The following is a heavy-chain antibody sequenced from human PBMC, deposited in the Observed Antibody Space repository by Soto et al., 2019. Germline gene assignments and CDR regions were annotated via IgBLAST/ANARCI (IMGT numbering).Heavy chain of an antibody. CDR3: ARHGFYGDYSSNYFDP. CDR2: IYPSDSQT. V-gene: IGHV5-51*01. Sequence: GVFLKISCRGSGERSSTYWIALVRKMPGKGLESMGIIYPSDSQTSYGPSFQGQATISADKSISTAYLQWSSLKASDTAIYYCARHGFYGDYSSNYFDPWGQGTLVTVS. CDR1: GERSSTYW. D-gene: IGHD4-17*01. J-gene: IGHJ5*02.